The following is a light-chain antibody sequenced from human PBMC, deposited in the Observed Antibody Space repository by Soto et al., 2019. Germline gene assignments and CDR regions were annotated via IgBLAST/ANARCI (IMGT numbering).Light chain of an antibody. V-gene: IGKV1-5*01. Sequence: DIRMTQSPSTLSASVGDRVTITFRASHSISSSLAWYHQKPGKAPKLLIYDGSILESGVPPRFSGSGSGTEFILTINNLQPDDLATYICQQYNSYSTFGRGTKVDI. CDR3: QQYNSYST. CDR2: DGS. CDR1: HSISSS. J-gene: IGKJ1*01.